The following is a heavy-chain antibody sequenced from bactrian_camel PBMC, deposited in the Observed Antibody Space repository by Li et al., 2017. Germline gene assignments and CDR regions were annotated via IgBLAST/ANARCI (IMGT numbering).Heavy chain of an antibody. J-gene: IGHJ6*01. V-gene: IGHV3S2*01. CDR1: GFTFSGYA. CDR2: INGNSRNT. D-gene: IGHD1*01. Sequence: DVQLVESGGGLVQPGGSLRLSCAASGFTFSGYAMSWVRQAPGKGLEWVSSINGNSRNTHYTDSVKGRFTISVDNARNTLYLQMNNLKADDTAVYYCASGYGDRSGVAFDPWGQGTQVTVS. CDR3: ASGYGDRSGVAFDP.